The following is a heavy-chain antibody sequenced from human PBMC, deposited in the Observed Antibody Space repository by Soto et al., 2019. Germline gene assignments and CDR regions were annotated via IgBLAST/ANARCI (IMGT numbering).Heavy chain of an antibody. V-gene: IGHV3-30*18. CDR1: RFTFSTYA. D-gene: IGHD3-3*01. CDR3: AKGKSPWSYSYYHAMDV. Sequence: QVHLVESGGGVVQPGRSLRLSCAASRFTFSTYAMHWVRQAPGKGLEWVALISSDGSDKYYADSVKGRFTISRDNSKNTVYLQMSSLRTEDTAVYYCAKGKSPWSYSYYHAMDVWGQGTTVTVSS. J-gene: IGHJ6*02. CDR2: ISSDGSDK.